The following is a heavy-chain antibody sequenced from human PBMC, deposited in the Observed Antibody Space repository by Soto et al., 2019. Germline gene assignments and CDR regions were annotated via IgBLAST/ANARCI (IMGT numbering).Heavy chain of an antibody. J-gene: IGHJ5*02. Sequence: GGSLRLSCAASGFTFDDYAMHWVRQAPGKGLEWVSGISWDSGSIGYADSVKGRFTISRDNAKNSLYLQMNSLRAEDTALYYCAKDESPLVRGVIKFDPWGQGTLVTVSS. CDR1: GFTFDDYA. CDR2: ISWDSGSI. D-gene: IGHD3-10*01. CDR3: AKDESPLVRGVIKFDP. V-gene: IGHV3-9*01.